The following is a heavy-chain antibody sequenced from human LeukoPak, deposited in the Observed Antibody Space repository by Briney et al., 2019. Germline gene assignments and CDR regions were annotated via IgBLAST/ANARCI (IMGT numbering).Heavy chain of an antibody. CDR1: GFTFSSCG. V-gene: IGHV3-30*03. CDR3: ARDGGNYGIGD. CDR2: ISYDGSNK. J-gene: IGHJ4*02. D-gene: IGHD1-26*01. Sequence: GGSLRLSCAASGFTFSSCGMHWVRQAPGKGLEWVAVISYDGSNKYYADSVKGRFTISRDNSKNTLYLQMNGLRAEDTAVYYCARDGGNYGIGDWGQGTLVTVSS.